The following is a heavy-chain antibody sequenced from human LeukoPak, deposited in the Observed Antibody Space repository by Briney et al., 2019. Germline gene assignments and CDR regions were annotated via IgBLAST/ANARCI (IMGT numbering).Heavy chain of an antibody. CDR2: ISSSSSTI. V-gene: IGHV3-48*02. Sequence: GGSLRLSCAASGFTFSSYWMNWVRQAPGKGLEWVSYISSSSSTIYYADSVKGRFTISRDNAKNSLYLQMNSLRDEDTAVYYCARFTGDPYYYGMDVWGQGTTVTVSS. CDR3: ARFTGDPYYYGMDV. CDR1: GFTFSSYW. D-gene: IGHD7-27*01. J-gene: IGHJ6*02.